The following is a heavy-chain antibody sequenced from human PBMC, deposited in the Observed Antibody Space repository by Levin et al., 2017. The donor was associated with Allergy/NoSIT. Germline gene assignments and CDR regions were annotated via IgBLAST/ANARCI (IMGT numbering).Heavy chain of an antibody. CDR3: ARGSMVRGVILKGFDN. V-gene: IGHV5-51*01. D-gene: IGHD3-10*01. Sequence: GESLKISCKGSGYTFTNYWIGWVRQMPGKGLEWMGIIYPGDSDTRYSSPFQGQVTISADKSMNTAYLHCSSLKASDTAMYYCARGSMVRGVILKGFDNWGQGTLVTVSS. CDR1: GYTFTNYW. CDR2: IYPGDSDT. J-gene: IGHJ4*02.